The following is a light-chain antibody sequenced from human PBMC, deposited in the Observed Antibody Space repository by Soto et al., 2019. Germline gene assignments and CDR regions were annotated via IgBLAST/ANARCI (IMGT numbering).Light chain of an antibody. J-gene: IGKJ2*01. CDR2: DAS. V-gene: IGKV1-5*01. CDR1: QSISSW. CDR3: QQYSSHSGT. Sequence: DIQMTQSPSTLSASVGDRVTITCRASQSISSWLAWYQQKPGKAPKFLIYDASNLESGVPSRFSGSGSGTEFTLTISSLQPDDFATYYCQQYSSHSGTFGQGTKLEVK.